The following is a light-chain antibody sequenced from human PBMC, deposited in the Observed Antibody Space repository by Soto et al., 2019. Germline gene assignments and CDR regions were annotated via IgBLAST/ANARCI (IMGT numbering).Light chain of an antibody. Sequence: QSALTQPASVSGSPGQSITISCTGTSSDYGVGNYVSWYQQYPGKAPKLIIFEVSHRPSGVSDRFSGSKSGNTASLTISGLQAEDEADYYCSSYTSSSTLEGVFGGGTQLTVL. CDR1: SSDYGVGNY. J-gene: IGLJ3*02. V-gene: IGLV2-14*01. CDR2: EVS. CDR3: SSYTSSSTLEGV.